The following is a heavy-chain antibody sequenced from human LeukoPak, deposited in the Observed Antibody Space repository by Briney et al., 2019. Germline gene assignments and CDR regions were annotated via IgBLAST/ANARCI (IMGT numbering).Heavy chain of an antibody. CDR3: ARQHYLGELSLPWFDP. CDR1: GGSIGSYY. Sequence: SETLSLTCTVSGGSIGSYYWNWIRQPPGKGLEWIGYVYYSGTTNYNPSLKCRVTISVDTSKNQFSLKLSSVTATDTAMYYCARQHYLGELSLPWFDPWGQGTLVTVSS. D-gene: IGHD3-16*02. V-gene: IGHV4-59*08. J-gene: IGHJ5*02. CDR2: VYYSGTT.